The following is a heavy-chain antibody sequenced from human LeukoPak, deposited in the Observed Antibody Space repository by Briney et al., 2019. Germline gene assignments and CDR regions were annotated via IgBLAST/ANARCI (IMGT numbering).Heavy chain of an antibody. J-gene: IGHJ4*02. D-gene: IGHD3-10*01. V-gene: IGHV3-21*01. CDR2: ITYISSYI. CDR3: ARGMVRGVIITHFDY. CDR1: GFTFSTFS. Sequence: GGSLRLSCAASGFTFSTFSMNWVRQAPGKGLEWVSSITYISSYIYYADSVKGRFTISRDNAKNSLYLQMNSLRAEDTAVYYCARGMVRGVIITHFDYWGQGTLVTVSS.